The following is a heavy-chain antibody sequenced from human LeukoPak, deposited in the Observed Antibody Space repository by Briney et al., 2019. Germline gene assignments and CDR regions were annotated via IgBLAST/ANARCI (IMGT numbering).Heavy chain of an antibody. CDR2: IIPIFGTA. CDR3: ARDPVSGVVAATVYYYYMDV. D-gene: IGHD2-15*01. CDR1: GGTFSSYA. V-gene: IGHV1-69*05. J-gene: IGHJ6*03. Sequence: SVKVSCKASGGTFSSYAISWVRQAPGQGLGWMGRIIPIFGTANYAQKFQGRVTITTDESTSTAYMELSSLRSEDTAVYYCARDPVSGVVAATVYYYYMDVWGKGTTVTVSS.